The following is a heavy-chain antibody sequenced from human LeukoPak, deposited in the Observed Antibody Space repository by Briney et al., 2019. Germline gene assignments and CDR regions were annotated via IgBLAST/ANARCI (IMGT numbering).Heavy chain of an antibody. CDR1: LGSLISYY. V-gene: IGHV4-4*07. CDR3: ARARYSSRGFDY. CDR2: IYISGSV. D-gene: IGHD6-13*01. Sequence: GTLCLTPTVPLGSLISYYWSWICQTAGKRLWSIGRIYISGSVNYNPSLKSRVTISSHTSKNQLSLKRSSMTAADTAVYYCARARYSSRGFDYWGQGTLVTVSS. J-gene: IGHJ4*02.